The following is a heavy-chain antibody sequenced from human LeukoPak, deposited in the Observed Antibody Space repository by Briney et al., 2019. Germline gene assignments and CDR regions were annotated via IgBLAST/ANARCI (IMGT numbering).Heavy chain of an antibody. J-gene: IGHJ4*02. CDR1: GGSISSYY. D-gene: IGHD5-12*01. V-gene: IGHV4-59*01. CDR2: IYYSGST. Sequence: SETLSLTCTVSGGSISSYYWSWIRQPPGKGLEWIGYIYYSGSTNYNPSLKSRVTISVDTSKNQFPLKLSSVTAADTAAYYCARDLGHSGYDSGFDYWGQGTLVTVSS. CDR3: ARDLGHSGYDSGFDY.